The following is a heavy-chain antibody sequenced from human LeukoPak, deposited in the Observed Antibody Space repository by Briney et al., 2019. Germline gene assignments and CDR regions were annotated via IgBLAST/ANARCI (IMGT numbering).Heavy chain of an antibody. V-gene: IGHV1-18*01. CDR3: ARERIMITFGGAYYFDY. J-gene: IGHJ4*02. CDR2: ISAYNGNT. CDR1: GYTFTSYG. Sequence: GASVKXSXKASGYTFTSYGISWVRQAPGQGLEWXGWISAYNGNTNYAQKLQGRVTITTDTSTSTAYMELRSLRSDDTAVYYCARERIMITFGGAYYFDYWGQGTLVTVSS. D-gene: IGHD3-16*01.